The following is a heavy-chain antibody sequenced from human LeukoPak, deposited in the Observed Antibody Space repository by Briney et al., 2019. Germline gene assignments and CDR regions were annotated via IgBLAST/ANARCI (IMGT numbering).Heavy chain of an antibody. D-gene: IGHD2-2*01. CDR2: IYTSGST. CDR3: ARGKLKRYCSSTSSYSRGSYYYYYYMDV. Sequence: SETLSLTCTVSGGSINNYYWSWIRQPAGKGLEWIGRIYTSGSTNYNPSLKSRVTMSVDTSKNQFSLKLTSVTPADTAVYYCARGKLKRYCSSTSSYSRGSYYYYYYMDVWGKGTTVTVSS. V-gene: IGHV4-4*07. J-gene: IGHJ6*03. CDR1: GGSINNYY.